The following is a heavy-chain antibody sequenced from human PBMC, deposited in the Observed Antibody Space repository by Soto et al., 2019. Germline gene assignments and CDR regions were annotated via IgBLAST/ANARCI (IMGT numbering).Heavy chain of an antibody. D-gene: IGHD6-13*01. Sequence: GGSLRLSCAASGFTFSSYAMSWVRQAPGKGLEWVSAISGSGGSTYYADSVKGRFTISRDNSKNTLYLQMNSLRAEDTAVYYCAKIAQYSSSWHLSPEDYYGMDVWGQGTTVTVSS. J-gene: IGHJ6*02. CDR2: ISGSGGST. V-gene: IGHV3-23*01. CDR3: AKIAQYSSSWHLSPEDYYGMDV. CDR1: GFTFSSYA.